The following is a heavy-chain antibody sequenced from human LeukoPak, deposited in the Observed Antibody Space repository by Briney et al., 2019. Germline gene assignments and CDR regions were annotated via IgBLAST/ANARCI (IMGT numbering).Heavy chain of an antibody. V-gene: IGHV4-34*01. J-gene: IGHJ4*02. CDR2: INHSGST. D-gene: IGHD5-18*01. CDR3: ARAVTDTAMATYFDY. CDR1: GGSFSGYY. Sequence: SETLSLTCAVYGGSFSGYYWSWIRQPPGKGLEWIGEINHSGSTNCNPSLKSRVTISVDTSKNQFSLKLSSVTAADTAVYYCARAVTDTAMATYFDYWGQGTLVTVSS.